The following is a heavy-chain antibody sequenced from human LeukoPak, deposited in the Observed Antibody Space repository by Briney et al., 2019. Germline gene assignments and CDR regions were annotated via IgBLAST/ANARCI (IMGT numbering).Heavy chain of an antibody. CDR1: GFTFSSYA. CDR2: ISGSSGST. D-gene: IGHD6-6*01. V-gene: IGHV3-23*01. Sequence: GGSLRLSCAASGFTFSSYAMSWVRQASGKGLEWVSAISGSSGSTYYADSVKGRFTISRDNSKNTLYLQMNCLRAEDTAVYYCARSHAASLDAFDIWGQGTLVTVSS. J-gene: IGHJ3*02. CDR3: ARSHAASLDAFDI.